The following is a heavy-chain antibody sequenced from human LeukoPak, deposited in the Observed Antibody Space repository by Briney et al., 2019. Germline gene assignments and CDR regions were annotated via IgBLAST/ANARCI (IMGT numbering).Heavy chain of an antibody. CDR3: ARATALGVDAFDI. CDR1: GGSISSYY. CDR2: IYYSGST. J-gene: IGHJ3*02. Sequence: PPETLSLTCTVSGGSISSYYWSWIRQPPGKGLEWIGYIYYSGSTNYNPSLKSRVTISVDTSKNQFSLKLSSVTAADTAVYYCARATALGVDAFDIWGQGTMVTVSS. D-gene: IGHD3-10*01. V-gene: IGHV4-59*01.